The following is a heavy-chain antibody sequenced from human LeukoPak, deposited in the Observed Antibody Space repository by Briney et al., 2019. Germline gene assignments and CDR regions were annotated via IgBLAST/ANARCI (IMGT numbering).Heavy chain of an antibody. J-gene: IGHJ3*02. V-gene: IGHV3-7*01. Sequence: GGSLRLSCAASGFTFRSYWMIWVRQSPGKGLEWVANIKYDGSVKYYVDSVTGRFTISRDNAKKSLYLQMDNLRAEDTAIYYCVRDAEPLNSRDALDIWGQGTMVTVSS. CDR3: VRDAEPLNSRDALDI. D-gene: IGHD1-14*01. CDR1: GFTFRSYW. CDR2: IKYDGSVK.